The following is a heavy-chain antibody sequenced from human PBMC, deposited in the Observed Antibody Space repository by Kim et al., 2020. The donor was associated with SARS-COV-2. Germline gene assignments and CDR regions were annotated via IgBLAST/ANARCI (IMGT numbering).Heavy chain of an antibody. Sequence: SQTLSLTCTVSGDSISSGGYYWRWIRQHPGKGLEWIGYMYYTGSTYYNPSLKSRVTISVDTSNNQFSLWLNSVTAADTAFYYCARVLVATRGFDPWGPGTLVTVSS. D-gene: IGHD5-12*01. CDR2: MYYTGST. V-gene: IGHV4-31*02. J-gene: IGHJ5*02. CDR1: GDSISSGGYY. CDR3: ARVLVATRGFDP.